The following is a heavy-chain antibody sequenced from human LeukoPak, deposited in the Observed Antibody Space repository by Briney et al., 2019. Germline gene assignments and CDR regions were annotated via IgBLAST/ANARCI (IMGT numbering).Heavy chain of an antibody. CDR1: GYTFTSYG. J-gene: IGHJ6*02. CDR2: ISAYNGNT. Sequence: GASVKVSCKASGYTFTSYGISWVRQAPGQGLEWMGWISAYNGNTNYAQKLQGRVTMTTDTSTSTAYMELRSLRSDDTAVYYCAYQLRSRDYYGMDVWGQGTTVTVSS. CDR3: AYQLRSRDYYGMDV. D-gene: IGHD2-2*01. V-gene: IGHV1-18*01.